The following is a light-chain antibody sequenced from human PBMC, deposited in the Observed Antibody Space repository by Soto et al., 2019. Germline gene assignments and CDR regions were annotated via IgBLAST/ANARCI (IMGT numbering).Light chain of an antibody. CDR2: GNN. Sequence: QPVLTQPPSVSGAPGQRVTISCTGSSSNIGAGYDVHWYQQLPGTAPKLLIYGNNNRPSGVPDRFSGSKSGTSASLAITGLQAEDEADYYCQFYDSSLSALFGGGTKLTVL. J-gene: IGLJ2*01. V-gene: IGLV1-40*01. CDR3: QFYDSSLSAL. CDR1: SSNIGAGYD.